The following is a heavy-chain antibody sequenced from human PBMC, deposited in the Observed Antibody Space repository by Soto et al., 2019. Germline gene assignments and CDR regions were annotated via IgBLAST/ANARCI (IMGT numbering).Heavy chain of an antibody. CDR2: IYTSGST. J-gene: IGHJ4*02. Sequence: SETLSLTCTVSGGSISSYYWSWIRQPAGKGLEWIGRIYTSGSTNYNPSLKSRVTMSVDTSKNQFSLKLSSVTAADTAVYCCARDPGHLAVRRGGHFDYWGQGTLVTVSS. D-gene: IGHD3-10*01. V-gene: IGHV4-4*07. CDR3: ARDPGHLAVRRGGHFDY. CDR1: GGSISSYY.